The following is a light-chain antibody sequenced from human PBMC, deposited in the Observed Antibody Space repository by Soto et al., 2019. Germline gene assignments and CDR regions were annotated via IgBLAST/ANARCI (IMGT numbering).Light chain of an antibody. V-gene: IGKV1-5*01. J-gene: IGKJ1*01. Sequence: DIQMTQSPSTLSASVGDRVTITCRASQTIHSFLAWYQQKAGKAPKLLIYDASNLESGVPSRFSGSGSGTEFTLTVRSLQPDDSATFSRQQFHSFPWTFGQGTKVEI. CDR2: DAS. CDR3: QQFHSFPWT. CDR1: QTIHSF.